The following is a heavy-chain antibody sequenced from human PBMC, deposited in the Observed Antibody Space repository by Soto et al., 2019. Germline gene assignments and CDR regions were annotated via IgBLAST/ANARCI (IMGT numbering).Heavy chain of an antibody. D-gene: IGHD3-22*01. CDR3: ARGAYYYDSSGYYYAWVQYYFDY. V-gene: IGHV3-30-3*01. Sequence: GGSLRLSCAASGFNFSSYAMHWVRQAPGKGLEWVAVISYDGSNKYYADSVKGRFTISRDNSKNTLYLQMNSLRAEDTAVYYCARGAYYYDSSGYYYAWVQYYFDYWGQGTLVTVS. CDR2: ISYDGSNK. J-gene: IGHJ4*02. CDR1: GFNFSSYA.